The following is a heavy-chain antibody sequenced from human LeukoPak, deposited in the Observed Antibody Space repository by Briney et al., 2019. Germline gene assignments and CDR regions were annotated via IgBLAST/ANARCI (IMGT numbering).Heavy chain of an antibody. V-gene: IGHV1-2*06. Sequence: ASVKVSCKASGYTFSGHYLHWVRQAPGQGLEWMGRINPNTGVTQYTENFQGRVTMTGDTSISTAYMELNGLRSDDTAMYYCARTRIQLFTPDFDLWGQGTLVTVSS. CDR1: GYTFSGHY. CDR3: ARTRIQLFTPDFDL. J-gene: IGHJ4*02. D-gene: IGHD5-18*01. CDR2: INPNTGVT.